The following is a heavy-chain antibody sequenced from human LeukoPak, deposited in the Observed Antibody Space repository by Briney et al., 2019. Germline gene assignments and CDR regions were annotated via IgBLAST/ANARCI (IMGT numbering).Heavy chain of an antibody. D-gene: IGHD6-13*01. J-gene: IGHJ4*02. Sequence: GGSLRLSCAASGFTFSSYGMHWVRQAPGKGLEWVAVISYDGSNKYYADSVKGRFTISRDNSKNTLYLQMNSLRAEDTAVYYCATAVASAGLFHFWGQGTLVTVSS. CDR3: ATAVASAGLFHF. CDR1: GFTFSSYG. V-gene: IGHV3-30*03. CDR2: ISYDGSNK.